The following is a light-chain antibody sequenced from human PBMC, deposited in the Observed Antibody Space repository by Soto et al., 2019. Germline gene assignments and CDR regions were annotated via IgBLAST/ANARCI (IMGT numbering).Light chain of an antibody. J-gene: IGKJ5*01. CDR3: QQYNNWPPFT. V-gene: IGKV3-15*01. CDR2: GAS. CDR1: QSVSSN. Sequence: EIGMPQSPATLSVSPGERATVSCRASQSVSSNLAWYQQKPGQAPRLLIYGASTRATGIPARFSGSGSGTEFTLTISSLQSEDFAVYYCQQYNNWPPFTFGQGTRLEIK.